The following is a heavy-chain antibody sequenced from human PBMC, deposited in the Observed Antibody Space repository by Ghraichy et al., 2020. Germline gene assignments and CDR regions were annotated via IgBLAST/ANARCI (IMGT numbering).Heavy chain of an antibody. Sequence: SETLSPTCTVSGGSISSSGYYWGWIRQPPGKGLEWIGSFYYSGSRSTYYNPSLKSRVTISVDASKNQFSLKLSSVTAADTAVYYCARTVTTKSQAIDYWGHGSLVTVSS. CDR3: ARTVTTKSQAIDY. V-gene: IGHV4-39*01. J-gene: IGHJ4*01. CDR1: GGSISSSGYY. CDR2: FYYSGSRST. D-gene: IGHD4-17*01.